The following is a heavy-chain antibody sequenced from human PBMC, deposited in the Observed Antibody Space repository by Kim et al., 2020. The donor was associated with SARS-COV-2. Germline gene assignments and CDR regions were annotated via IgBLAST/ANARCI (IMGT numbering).Heavy chain of an antibody. D-gene: IGHD3-22*01. CDR3: ARVPDSSGYIFDY. CDR1: GFTFSIYE. CDR2: ISGSGSTI. J-gene: IGHJ4*02. Sequence: GGSLRLSCAASGFTFSIYEMNWVRQAPGKGLEWVSYISGSGSTIHYADSVKGRFTISRDNAKNSLYRQMNSLRAEDTAVYYCARVPDSSGYIFDYWGQGT. V-gene: IGHV3-48*03.